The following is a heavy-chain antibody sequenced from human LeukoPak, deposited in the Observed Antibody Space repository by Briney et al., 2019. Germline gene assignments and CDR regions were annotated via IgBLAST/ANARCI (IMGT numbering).Heavy chain of an antibody. D-gene: IGHD1-26*01. CDR3: ARASSGSYGWGDYYYYYMDV. J-gene: IGHJ6*03. Sequence: PSETLSLTCTVSGGSISSYYWSWIRQPPGKGLEWIGYIYYSGSTNYNPSLKSRVTISVDTSKNQFSLKLSSVTAADAAVYYCARASSGSYGWGDYYYYYMDVWGKGTTVTVSS. CDR2: IYYSGST. V-gene: IGHV4-59*01. CDR1: GGSISSYY.